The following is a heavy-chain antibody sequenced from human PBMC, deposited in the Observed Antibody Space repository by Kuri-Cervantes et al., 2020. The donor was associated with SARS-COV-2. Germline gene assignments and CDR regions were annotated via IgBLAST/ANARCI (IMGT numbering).Heavy chain of an antibody. J-gene: IGHJ6*03. Sequence: ASVKVSCKASGYTFTGYYMHWVRQAPGQGLEWMGWINPNSGGTNYAQKFQGRVTMTRDTSISTAYMELSRLRSDDMAVYYCASRSSQNYYYYYYIDVWGKGTTVTVSS. CDR1: GYTFTGYY. V-gene: IGHV1-2*02. CDR3: ASRSSQNYYYYYYIDV. CDR2: INPNSGGT. D-gene: IGHD2-2*01.